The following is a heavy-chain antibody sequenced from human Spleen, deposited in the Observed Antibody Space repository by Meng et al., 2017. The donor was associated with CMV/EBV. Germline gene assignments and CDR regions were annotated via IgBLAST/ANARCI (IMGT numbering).Heavy chain of an antibody. CDR2: INPKSGDT. V-gene: IGHV1-2*02. D-gene: IGHD3-16*01. CDR3: AAGGGTPFSWFDP. J-gene: IGHJ5*02. CDR1: GYTFTDYY. Sequence: ASVKVSCKVSGYTFTDYYMHWVRQAPGQGLEWMGWINPKSGDTNSAQKFQGRVTMTRDTSTSTASMELNRLTSDDTAVYYCAAGGGTPFSWFDPWGQGTLVTVSS.